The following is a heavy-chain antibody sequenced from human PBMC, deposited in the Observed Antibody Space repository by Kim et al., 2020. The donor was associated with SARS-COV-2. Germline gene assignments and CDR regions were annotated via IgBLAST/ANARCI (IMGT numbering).Heavy chain of an antibody. CDR1: GFSFSNYA. V-gene: IGHV3-23*01. Sequence: GGSLRLSCAVSGFSFSNYAMSWVRQAPGKGLEWVSGIFGGASGTYYGDSVKGRFTISRDNSRNTLYLHMNNLRAEDTAVYYCATTGRIIMGDFDYWGEGALGTVSS. D-gene: IGHD3-10*01. J-gene: IGHJ4*02. CDR3: ATTGRIIMGDFDY. CDR2: IFGGASGT.